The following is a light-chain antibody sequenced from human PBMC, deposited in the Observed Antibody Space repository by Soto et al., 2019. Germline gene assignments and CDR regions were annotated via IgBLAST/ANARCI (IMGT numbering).Light chain of an antibody. V-gene: IGLV2-14*01. Sequence: QSALTQPASGSGSPGQSITISCTGTSSDVGGYNYVSWYQQHPGKAPKLVIYDVSNRPSGVSNRFSGSKSGNTASLTISGLQAEDEADYYCNSYTSSRTYVFGNGTKVTVL. CDR1: SSDVGGYNY. CDR2: DVS. CDR3: NSYTSSRTYV. J-gene: IGLJ1*01.